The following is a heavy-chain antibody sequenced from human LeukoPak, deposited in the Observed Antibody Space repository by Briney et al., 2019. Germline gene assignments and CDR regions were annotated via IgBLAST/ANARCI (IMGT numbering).Heavy chain of an antibody. D-gene: IGHD6-19*01. Sequence: GASVKVSCKASGYTFTGYYMHWVRQAPGQGLEWMGWINPNSGGTNYAQKLQGRVTMTRDTSISTAYMELSRLRSDDTAVYYCARDSSGWYGQDCWGQGTLVTVSS. CDR1: GYTFTGYY. V-gene: IGHV1-2*02. J-gene: IGHJ4*02. CDR2: INPNSGGT. CDR3: ARDSSGWYGQDC.